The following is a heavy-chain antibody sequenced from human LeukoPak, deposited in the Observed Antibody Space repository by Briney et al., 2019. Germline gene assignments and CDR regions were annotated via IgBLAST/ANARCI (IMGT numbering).Heavy chain of an antibody. CDR1: GYTFTGYY. CDR3: ARFVVVPAAIADYFDY. V-gene: IGHV1-2*02. D-gene: IGHD2-2*02. CDR2: INPNSGGT. J-gene: IGHJ4*02. Sequence: ASVKVFCKASGYTFTGYYMHWVRQAPGQGLEWMGWINPNSGGTNYAQKFQGRVTMTRDTSISTAYMELSRLRSDDTAVYYCARFVVVPAAIADYFDYWGQGTLVTVSS.